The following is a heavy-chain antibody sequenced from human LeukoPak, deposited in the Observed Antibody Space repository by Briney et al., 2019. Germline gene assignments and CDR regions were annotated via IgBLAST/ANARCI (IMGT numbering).Heavy chain of an antibody. CDR2: ISTYDAST. D-gene: IGHD6-13*01. Sequence: PSETLSLTAPGHTFTSYGKSWVRHPGGRRIVKKKWISTYDASTEYAQKLQGRVTMTTDTSESTAYMEVRSLRSDDTAVYYCARDGRGHWDTSRWYLENWFDPWGQ. CDR3: ARDGRGHWDTSRWYLENWFDP. V-gene: IGHV1-18*01. J-gene: IGHJ5*02. CDR1: GHTFTSYG.